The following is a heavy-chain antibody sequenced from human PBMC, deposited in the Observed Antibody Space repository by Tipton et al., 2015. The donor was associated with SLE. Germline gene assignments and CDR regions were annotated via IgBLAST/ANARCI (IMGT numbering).Heavy chain of an antibody. Sequence: TLSLTCNVSGYSISNAYYWGWIRQPPGKGLEWIGSLYHSGSAFYNPSIKSRVTISLDTSKSQFSLKLTTVTAADTAVYYCARHDNYYDTTGYPAGGMDIWGQGTTVTVSS. D-gene: IGHD3-22*01. CDR3: ARHDNYYDTTGYPAGGMDI. J-gene: IGHJ6*02. V-gene: IGHV4-38-2*02. CDR1: GYSISNAYY. CDR2: LYHSGSA.